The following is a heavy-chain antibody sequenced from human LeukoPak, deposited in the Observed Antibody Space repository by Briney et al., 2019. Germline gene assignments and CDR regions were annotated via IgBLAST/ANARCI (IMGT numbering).Heavy chain of an antibody. J-gene: IGHJ3*02. D-gene: IGHD3-10*01. CDR2: INSDGSST. Sequence: GGSLRLSRAASGFTFSSYWMHWVRQAPGKGLVWVSRINSDGSSTSYADSVKGRFTISRDNAKNTLYLQVNSLRAEDTAVYYCSTGSGHAFDIWGRGTMVTVSS. CDR3: STGSGHAFDI. V-gene: IGHV3-74*01. CDR1: GFTFSSYW.